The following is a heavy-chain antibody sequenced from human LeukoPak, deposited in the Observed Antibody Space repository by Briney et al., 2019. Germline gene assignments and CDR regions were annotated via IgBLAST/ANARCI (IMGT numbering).Heavy chain of an antibody. D-gene: IGHD1-26*01. V-gene: IGHV3-21*01. CDR3: ARASYCTY. CDR1: GFTFSSDS. Sequence: PGRSLRLSCAASGFTFSSDSMNWVRQAPGKGLEWVSSVSSSSSYIYYADSVKGRFTISRDNAKNSLYLQMNSLRAEDTAAYYCARASYCTYWGQGTLVTVSS. CDR2: VSSSSSYI. J-gene: IGHJ4*02.